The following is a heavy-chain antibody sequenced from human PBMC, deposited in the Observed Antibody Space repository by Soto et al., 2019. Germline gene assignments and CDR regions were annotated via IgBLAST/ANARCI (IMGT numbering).Heavy chain of an antibody. Sequence: QVQLQESGPGLVKPSQTLSLSCTVSGGSISSAAYYWSWIRQHPGKGLEWIGYISQSWSTYYTPSLKSRVIISADTPKNQFSLNLNSRTAADTAVYYCASEYSYGSNFFDCWGQGALVTVSS. V-gene: IGHV4-31*03. D-gene: IGHD2-15*01. CDR3: ASEYSYGSNFFDC. CDR1: GGSISSAAYY. J-gene: IGHJ4*02. CDR2: ISQSWST.